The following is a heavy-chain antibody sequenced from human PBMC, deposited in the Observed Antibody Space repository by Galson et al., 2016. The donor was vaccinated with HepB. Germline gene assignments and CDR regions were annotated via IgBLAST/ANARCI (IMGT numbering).Heavy chain of an antibody. J-gene: IGHJ4*02. CDR3: AGGWRNDDGN. V-gene: IGHV5-10-1*01. CDR1: GYSFTNYW. D-gene: IGHD1-1*01. CDR2: IAPSDSYT. Sequence: QSGAEVKKPGESLRISCKGSGYSFTNYWITWVRLMPGKGLEWLGRIAPSDSYTNYSPSFQGHVTISADKSSSTSYLQWSSLNASHTAMYYFAGGWRNDDGNWGQGTLVTVSS.